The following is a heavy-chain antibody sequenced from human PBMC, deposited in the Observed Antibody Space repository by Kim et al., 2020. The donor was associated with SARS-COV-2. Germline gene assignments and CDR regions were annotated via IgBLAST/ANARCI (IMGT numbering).Heavy chain of an antibody. CDR3: ARHESRISDFWSGQKEQNWFDP. CDR2: IYYSGST. CDR1: GGSISSYY. J-gene: IGHJ5*02. D-gene: IGHD3-3*01. Sequence: SETLSLTCTVSGGSISSYYWSWIRQPPGKGLEWIGYIYYSGSTNYNPSLKSRVTISVDTSKNQFSLKLSSVTAADTAVYYCARHESRISDFWSGQKEQNWFDPWGQGTLVTVSS. V-gene: IGHV4-59*08.